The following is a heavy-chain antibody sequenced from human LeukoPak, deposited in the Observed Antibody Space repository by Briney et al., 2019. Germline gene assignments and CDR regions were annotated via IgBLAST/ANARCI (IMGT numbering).Heavy chain of an antibody. Sequence: GGSLRLSCAASGFTFSNYFMSWIRQAPGKGLEWVSVIYSGGSTYYADSVKGRFTISRDNSKNTLYLQMNSLRAEDTAVYYCAKDLLAAAGTIWYYGMDVWGQGTTVTVSS. CDR1: GFTFSNYF. D-gene: IGHD6-13*01. V-gene: IGHV3-66*02. CDR3: AKDLLAAAGTIWYYGMDV. J-gene: IGHJ6*02. CDR2: IYSGGST.